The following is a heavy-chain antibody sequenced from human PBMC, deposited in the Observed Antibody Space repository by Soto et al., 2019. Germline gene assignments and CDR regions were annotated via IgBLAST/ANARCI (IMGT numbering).Heavy chain of an antibody. CDR1: GFTFSVYA. V-gene: IGHV3-23*01. CDR2: IADTGFTT. Sequence: PGGSLRLSCAASGFTFSVYAMSWVRQAPGRGLEWVSSIADTGFTTYYVGSVMGRFSISRDNSKNTLFLQMNSLRAEDTAVYYCVKGGLGVPSLYYMDVWGKGTTVTVSS. J-gene: IGHJ6*03. CDR3: VKGGLGVPSLYYMDV.